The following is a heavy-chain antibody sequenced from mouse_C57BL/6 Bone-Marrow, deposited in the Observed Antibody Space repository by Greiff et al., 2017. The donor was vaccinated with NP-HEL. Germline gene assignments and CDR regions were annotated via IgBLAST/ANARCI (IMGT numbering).Heavy chain of an antibody. CDR1: GYTFTSYW. V-gene: IGHV1-69*01. CDR2: IDPSDSYT. J-gene: IGHJ2*01. D-gene: IGHD2-3*01. CDR3: ARWGWPPPGDY. Sequence: QVQLQQPGAELVMPGASVKLSCKASGYTFTSYWMHWVKQRPGQGLEWIGEIDPSDSYTNYNQKVKGKFTLTVDKSSSTAYMQLSSLTSEDSAVYYCARWGWPPPGDYWGQGTTLTVSS.